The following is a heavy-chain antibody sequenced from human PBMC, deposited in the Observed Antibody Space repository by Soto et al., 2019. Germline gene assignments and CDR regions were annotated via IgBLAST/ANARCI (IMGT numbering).Heavy chain of an antibody. CDR3: AREGTPIFRSTQTPDYYSVMDV. CDR1: GYTFTSYY. J-gene: IGHJ6*04. V-gene: IGHV1-46*03. CDR2: INPSGGST. D-gene: IGHD3-3*01. Sequence: ASVKVSCKASGYTFTSYYMHWVRQAPGQGLEWMGIINPSGGSTSYAQKFQGRVTMTRDTSTSTVYMELSSLRSEDTAVYYCAREGTPIFRSTQTPDYYSVMDVGGKGTRVTVP.